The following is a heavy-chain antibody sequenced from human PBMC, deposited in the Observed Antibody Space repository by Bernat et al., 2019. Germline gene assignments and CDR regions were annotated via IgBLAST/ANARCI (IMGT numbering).Heavy chain of an antibody. CDR3: AIDFTGTAVPGQLPDS. D-gene: IGHD3-10*01. CDR2: IIHDGSNA. V-gene: IGHV3-33*05. CDR1: GFTFSAFG. Sequence: QVQVVESGGGVVQPGRSLRLSCAVSGFTFSAFGMHWVRQAPGKGLEWVAVIIHDGSNAYYAESVKGRFTISRDNSKSTLYLQMNSLRAEDTAVYYCAIDFTGTAVPGQLPDSWGQGTLVTVSS. J-gene: IGHJ4*02.